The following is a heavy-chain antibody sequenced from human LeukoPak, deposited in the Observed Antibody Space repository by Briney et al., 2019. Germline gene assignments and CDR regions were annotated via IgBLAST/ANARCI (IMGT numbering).Heavy chain of an antibody. CDR2: IYSDGTT. D-gene: IGHD5-24*01. CDR1: GFTVSSNY. Sequence: GGSLRLSCAASGFTVSSNYMSWVRQAPGKGLEWVSLIYSDGTTYYADSVKGRFTISRDNAKNSLYLHMNSLRAEDTAVYFCARDVEMATIPYYFDYWGQGTLVTVSS. J-gene: IGHJ4*02. V-gene: IGHV3-53*01. CDR3: ARDVEMATIPYYFDY.